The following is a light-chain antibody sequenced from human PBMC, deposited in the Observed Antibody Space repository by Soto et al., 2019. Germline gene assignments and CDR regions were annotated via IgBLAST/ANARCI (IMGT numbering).Light chain of an antibody. J-gene: IGLJ2*01. CDR3: LLSYNAARV. V-gene: IGLV7-46*01. Sequence: QTVVTQEPSLTVSPGGTVTLTCGSNTGAVTSNHHPYWFQQKAGQAPRTLIYDTSNKHSWTPARFSGSLLGDKAALTLSGAQPEDEAQYYCLLSYNAARVFGGGTKLTVL. CDR1: TGAVTSNHH. CDR2: DTS.